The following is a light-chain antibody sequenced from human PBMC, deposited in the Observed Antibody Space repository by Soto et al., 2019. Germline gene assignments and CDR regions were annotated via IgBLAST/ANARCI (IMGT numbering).Light chain of an antibody. V-gene: IGLV1-47*01. CDR2: RSD. CDR3: AAWDDSLRGQV. Sequence: QSVLTQPPSASGTPGQRVTIACSGSSSNIGSNYVYWYQQLPGTAPKLLIYRSDQWPSGVPDRFSGSKSGTSASLAIGGLRSEDEADYYCAAWDDSLRGQVFGGGTKLTVL. CDR1: SSNIGSNY. J-gene: IGLJ2*01.